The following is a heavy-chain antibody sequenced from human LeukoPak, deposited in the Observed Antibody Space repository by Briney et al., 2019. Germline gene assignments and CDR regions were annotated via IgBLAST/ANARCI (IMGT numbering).Heavy chain of an antibody. CDR2: INHSGST. CDR1: GGSFSGYY. D-gene: IGHD6-19*01. CDR3: ARIFSSGWYWLIDY. J-gene: IGHJ4*02. V-gene: IGHV4-34*01. Sequence: PSETLSLTCAVYGGSFSGYYWSWIRQPPGKGLEWIGEINHSGSTNYNPSLKSRVTISVDTSKNQFSLKLSSVTAADTAVYYCARIFSSGWYWLIDYWGQGTLVTVSS.